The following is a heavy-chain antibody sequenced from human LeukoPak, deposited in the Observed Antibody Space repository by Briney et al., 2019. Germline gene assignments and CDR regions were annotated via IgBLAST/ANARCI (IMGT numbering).Heavy chain of an antibody. CDR1: GYTFTSYG. CDR3: ARSIIIVPNTSYYYYYMDV. CDR2: ISAYSGDT. D-gene: IGHD2/OR15-2a*01. Sequence: ASVKVSCKASGYTFTSYGISWVRQAPGQGLEWMGWISAYSGDTNYAQKFQARVTITRDTAASTADMELSSLGPEDTAVYYCARSIIIVPNTSYYYYYMDVWGQGTTVTVSS. J-gene: IGHJ6*02. V-gene: IGHV1-18*01.